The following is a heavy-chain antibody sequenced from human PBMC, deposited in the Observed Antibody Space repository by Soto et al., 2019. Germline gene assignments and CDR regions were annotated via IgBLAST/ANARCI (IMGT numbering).Heavy chain of an antibody. Sequence: RSLTCTVSGTSISSYYWIWIRQPPGKGLEWIANIHYSGTTNYNPSLASRVTLSVDTSKNQFSLKMTSVTAADRAMYFCARYNSYAIDYWGRGTLVTVSS. CDR2: IHYSGTT. CDR3: ARYNSYAIDY. V-gene: IGHV4-59*01. D-gene: IGHD2-8*01. CDR1: GTSISSYY. J-gene: IGHJ4*02.